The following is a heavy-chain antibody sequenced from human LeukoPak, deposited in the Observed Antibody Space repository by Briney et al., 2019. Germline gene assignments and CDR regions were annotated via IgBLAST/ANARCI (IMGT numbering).Heavy chain of an antibody. CDR1: GGSFSGYY. Sequence: SETLSLTCAVYGGSFSGYYWSWIRQPPGKGLEWIGEINHSGSTNYNASLMSRVTMSLDKSKSQFFLNLTSVTAADTAVYYCARERVDIAMGFDYWGQGSLVIVSS. D-gene: IGHD5-18*01. CDR3: ARERVDIAMGFDY. V-gene: IGHV4-34*01. J-gene: IGHJ4*02. CDR2: INHSGST.